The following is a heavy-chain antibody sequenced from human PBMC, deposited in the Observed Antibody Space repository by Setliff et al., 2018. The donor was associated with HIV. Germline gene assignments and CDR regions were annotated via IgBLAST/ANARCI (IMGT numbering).Heavy chain of an antibody. J-gene: IGHJ5*02. CDR1: GGSMSSGSYS. V-gene: IGHV4-61*09. CDR3: ARGRTIGVSAVFFDP. CDR2: VYVGGTV. Sequence: TLSLTCTVSGGSMSSGSYSWTWLRQPAGKEPELIGHVYVGGTVIYNPSLASRLTISIVPSKNQFSLDLRSVTAADTAKYYCARGRTIGVSAVFFDPWGQGTPVTVS. D-gene: IGHD3-3*01.